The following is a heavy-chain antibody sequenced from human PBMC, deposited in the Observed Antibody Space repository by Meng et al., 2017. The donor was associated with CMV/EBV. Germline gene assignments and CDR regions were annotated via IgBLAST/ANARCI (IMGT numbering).Heavy chain of an antibody. CDR1: GHTFPDYE. Sequence: QVQLGESGAGVEKPGASVKVTCKTSGHTFPDYETNWVRQGPGQGLEWMGWINPNNGGTNYAKKFQGRVTMARDTTDNTVYMELTNLRSDDSAVYYCVSPPLRESGGFPWCLDYWGQGTLVTVSS. D-gene: IGHD6-25*01. J-gene: IGHJ4*02. V-gene: IGHV1-2*02. CDR2: INPNNGGT. CDR3: VSPPLRESGGFPWCLDY.